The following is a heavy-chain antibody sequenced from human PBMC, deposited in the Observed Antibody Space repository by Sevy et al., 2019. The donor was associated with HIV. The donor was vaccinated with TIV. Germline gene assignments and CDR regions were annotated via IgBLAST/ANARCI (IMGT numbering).Heavy chain of an antibody. J-gene: IGHJ4*02. CDR1: GYTLTGYY. CDR3: VRDDRDGYFEY. V-gene: IGHV1-2*02. Sequence: ASVKVSCKASGYTLTGYYMHWVRQAPGQGLQWMGWINPDSGGPNYAPKFQGRVTLTRDTSISTAYMKLSRLKSDDTAVYYCVRDDRDGYFEYWGQGTLVTVSS. CDR2: INPDSGGP.